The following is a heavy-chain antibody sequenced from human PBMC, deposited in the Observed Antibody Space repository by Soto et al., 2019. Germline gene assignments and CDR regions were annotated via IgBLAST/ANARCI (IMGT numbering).Heavy chain of an antibody. D-gene: IGHD4-17*01. V-gene: IGHV4-39*01. Sequence: PSETLSLTCTVSGGSISSSGYYWGWIRQPPGKGLEWIGTMYYSGSTYYNPSLKSRVTISVDTSKNQFSLKLSSVTAADTAVYNCARQFSVYGDYGRYFDFWGQGTLVTVSS. J-gene: IGHJ4*02. CDR2: MYYSGST. CDR3: ARQFSVYGDYGRYFDF. CDR1: GGSISSSGYY.